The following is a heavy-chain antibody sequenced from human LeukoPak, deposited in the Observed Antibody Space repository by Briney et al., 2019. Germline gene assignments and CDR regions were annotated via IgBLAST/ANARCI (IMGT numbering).Heavy chain of an antibody. CDR1: GFIFDDYT. Sequence: PGRSLRLSCAASGFIFDDYTMHWVRQAPGKGLEWVSSLSWNTNSIGYADSVKGRFTISRDNAKNSLYLQLNSLRAEDTAFYYCAKDLWAVAAAGTLDQWGQGTLVIVSS. J-gene: IGHJ4*02. D-gene: IGHD6-13*01. CDR3: AKDLWAVAAAGTLDQ. CDR2: LSWNTNSI. V-gene: IGHV3-9*01.